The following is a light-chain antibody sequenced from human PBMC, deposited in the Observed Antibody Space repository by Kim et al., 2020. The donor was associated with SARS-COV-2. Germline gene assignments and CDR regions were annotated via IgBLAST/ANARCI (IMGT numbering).Light chain of an antibody. CDR2: GVS. CDR1: SGDGGCYNY. V-gene: IGLV2-14*03. J-gene: IGLJ2*01. CDR3: SSYTCSSTVV. Sequence: GQSITITYTGTSGDGGCYNYGSWYQPHPGKAPKLMINGVSNRPSGVSNRFSGSKSGNTASLNISGLQAEGEADSYCSSYTCSSTVVFGGGTQLTVL.